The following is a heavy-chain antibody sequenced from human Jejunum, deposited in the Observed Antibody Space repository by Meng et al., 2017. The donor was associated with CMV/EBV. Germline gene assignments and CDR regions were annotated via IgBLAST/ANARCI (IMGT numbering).Heavy chain of an antibody. V-gene: IGHV1-69*05. Sequence: FSSYAISWVRQAPGQGLEWMGEMIPIFGAANYAQRFQGRVTITTDESTSTAYMELSSLRSEDTAVYYCATKNTIFGVGRDYYGMDVWGQGTTVTVSS. CDR2: MIPIFGAA. D-gene: IGHD3-3*01. CDR1: FSSYA. J-gene: IGHJ6*02. CDR3: ATKNTIFGVGRDYYGMDV.